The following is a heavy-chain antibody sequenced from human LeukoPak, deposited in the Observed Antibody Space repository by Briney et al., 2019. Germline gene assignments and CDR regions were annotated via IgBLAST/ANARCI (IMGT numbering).Heavy chain of an antibody. V-gene: IGHV1-58*02. CDR2: IVVGSGNT. Sequence: ASAKVSCKASGFTFTSSAMQWVRQARGQRLEWIGWIVVGSGNTNYAQKFQERVTITRDMSTSTAYMELSSLRSDDTAVYYCARVVVSGGDYYYYYMDVWGKGTTVTVSS. CDR3: ARVVVSGGDYYYYYMDV. J-gene: IGHJ6*03. D-gene: IGHD5/OR15-5a*01. CDR1: GFTFTSSA.